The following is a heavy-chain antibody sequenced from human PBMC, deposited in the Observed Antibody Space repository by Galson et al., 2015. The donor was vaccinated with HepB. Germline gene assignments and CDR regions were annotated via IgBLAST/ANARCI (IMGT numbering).Heavy chain of an antibody. CDR1: GFTFDDYA. CDR2: ISWNSGSI. Sequence: LRLSCAASGFTFDDYAMHWVRQAPGKGLEWVSGISWNSGSIGYADSVKGRFTISRDNAKNSLYLQMNSLRAEDTALYYCAKDKNREGFDYWGQGTLVTVSS. V-gene: IGHV3-9*01. J-gene: IGHJ4*02. CDR3: AKDKNREGFDY. D-gene: IGHD1-26*01.